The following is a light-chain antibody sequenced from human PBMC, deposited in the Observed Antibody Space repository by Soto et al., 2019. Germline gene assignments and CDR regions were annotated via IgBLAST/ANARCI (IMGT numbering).Light chain of an antibody. CDR2: YAS. V-gene: IGKV3-15*01. J-gene: IGKJ4*01. CDR3: QQFYTCPVT. Sequence: EIVMTQSPATLSVSPGEGVTFSCRASEGVRNMLAWYQHKPGQPPRLLVSYASAGATGVPARFSGSGSGTEFTLTINSLQSEDVAIYYCQQFYTCPVTFGGGTKVEIK. CDR1: EGVRNM.